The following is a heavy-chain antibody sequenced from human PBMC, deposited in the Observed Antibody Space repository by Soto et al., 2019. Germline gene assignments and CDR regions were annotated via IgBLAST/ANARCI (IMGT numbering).Heavy chain of an antibody. J-gene: IGHJ4*02. CDR3: AKLGKDYDGSGSYYNARFHFDY. V-gene: IGHV3-23*01. CDR1: GFTFSSYA. Sequence: EVQLLESGGGLVQPGGSLRLSCAASGFTFSSYAMSWVRQAPGKGLEWVSAISGSGGSTYYADSVKGRFTISRDNSKNTLYLQMNSLRAEDTAVYYCAKLGKDYDGSGSYYNARFHFDYWGQGTLVTVSS. CDR2: ISGSGGST. D-gene: IGHD3-10*01.